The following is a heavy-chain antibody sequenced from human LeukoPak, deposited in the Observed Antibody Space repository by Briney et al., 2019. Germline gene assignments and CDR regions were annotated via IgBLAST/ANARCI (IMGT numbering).Heavy chain of an antibody. CDR3: ARDLMGYFDY. V-gene: IGHV4-30-2*01. CDR2: IYHSGST. Sequence: SEILSLTCAVSGGSISSGGYSWSWIRQPPGEGLEWIGYIYHSGSTYYNPSLKSRVTISVDRSKNQFSLKLSSVTAADTAVYYCARDLMGYFDYRGQGTLVTVSS. CDR1: GGSISSGGYS. J-gene: IGHJ4*02.